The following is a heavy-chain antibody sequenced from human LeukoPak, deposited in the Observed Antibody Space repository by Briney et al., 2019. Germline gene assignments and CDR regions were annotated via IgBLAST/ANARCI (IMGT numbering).Heavy chain of an antibody. CDR1: GGSISSGGYY. J-gene: IGHJ1*01. Sequence: SQTLSLTCTVSGGSISSGGYYWSWIRQHPGKGLEWIGYIYYSGSTYYNPSLKSRVTISVDTSKNQFSLKLSSVTAADTAVYYCARDEGVDPEVEAAQFQHWGQGTLVTVSS. CDR3: ARDEGVDPEVEAAQFQH. D-gene: IGHD2-15*01. V-gene: IGHV4-31*03. CDR2: IYYSGST.